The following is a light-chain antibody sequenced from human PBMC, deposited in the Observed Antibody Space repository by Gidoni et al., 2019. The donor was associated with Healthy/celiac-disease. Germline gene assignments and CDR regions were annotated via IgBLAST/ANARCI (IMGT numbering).Light chain of an antibody. V-gene: IGLV1-44*01. CDR3: AAWDDSLNGWV. Sequence: QSVLTQPPSASGAPGQRVTISCSGSRSNLGSNTVNWYQQLPGTAPKLLIYSNNQRPSGVPDRFSGSKSGTSASLAISGLQSEDVADYYCAAWDDSLNGWVFGGGTKLTVL. J-gene: IGLJ3*02. CDR1: RSNLGSNT. CDR2: SNN.